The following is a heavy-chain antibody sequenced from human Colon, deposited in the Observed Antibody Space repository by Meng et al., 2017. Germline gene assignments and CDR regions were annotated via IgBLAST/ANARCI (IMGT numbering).Heavy chain of an antibody. CDR2: IHSSGNT. Sequence: QVQLQESGPGLVKPSQTLSLTCTISNGSINSADYYWNWIRQPPGKGPEWLGYIHSSGNTYYTPSLKSRLAMSLDTSKNQFPLRLTSVTAADTAVYYCARNPVIPDARTFDFWGQGALVTVSS. J-gene: IGHJ4*02. V-gene: IGHV4-30-4*01. CDR3: ARNPVIPDARTFDF. CDR1: NGSINSADYY. D-gene: IGHD2-2*01.